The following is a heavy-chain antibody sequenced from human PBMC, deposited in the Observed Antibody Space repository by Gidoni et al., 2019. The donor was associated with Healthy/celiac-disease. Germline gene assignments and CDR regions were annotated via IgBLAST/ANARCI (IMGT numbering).Heavy chain of an antibody. CDR3: ARAPTNYYDSSGYVY. CDR2: ISAYHGNT. Sequence: VQLAQAGAEVKKPGAPVKVCCKASGSTFTRYGISWVRQAPGQGLEWMGWISAYHGNTNYAQKLQGRVTMTTDTSTSTAHMELRSLRSDDTAVYYCARAPTNYYDSSGYVYWGQGTLVTVSS. D-gene: IGHD3-22*01. CDR1: GSTFTRYG. J-gene: IGHJ4*02. V-gene: IGHV1-18*01.